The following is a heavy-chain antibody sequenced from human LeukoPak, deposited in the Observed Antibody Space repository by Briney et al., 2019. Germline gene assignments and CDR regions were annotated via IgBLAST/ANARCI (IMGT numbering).Heavy chain of an antibody. V-gene: IGHV3-21*06. J-gene: IGHJ5*01. CDR1: GFTFSDYS. D-gene: IGHD6-13*01. Sequence: PGGSLRLSCAASGFTFSDYSMNWVRQAPGKGLEWVSSISSGSTSIYFADSVRGRFIISRDNAENPVYLQMNSLRADDTAVYYCARIQSLASSFSSFDSWGQGTLVTVSS. CDR2: ISSGSTSI. CDR3: ARIQSLASSFSSFDS.